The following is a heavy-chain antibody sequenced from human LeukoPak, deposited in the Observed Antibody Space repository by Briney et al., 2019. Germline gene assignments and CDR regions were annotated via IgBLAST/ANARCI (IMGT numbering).Heavy chain of an antibody. D-gene: IGHD2-2*01. CDR2: IYYSGST. J-gene: IGHJ5*02. CDR1: GGSISGSSYY. Sequence: SESLSLTCTVSGGSISGSSYYWGWIRQPPGKGLEWIGSIYYSGSTYYNPSLKSRVTISVDTSKNQFSLKLSSVTAADTAVYYCARQRYCSSTSCSYGDWFDPWGQGTLVTVSS. CDR3: ARQRYCSSTSCSYGDWFDP. V-gene: IGHV4-39*01.